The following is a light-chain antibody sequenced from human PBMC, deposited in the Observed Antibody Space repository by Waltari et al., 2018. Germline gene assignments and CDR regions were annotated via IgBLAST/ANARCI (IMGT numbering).Light chain of an antibody. Sequence: EIVMTQSPPTLSVSPGERATLSCRASKGISCDLAWYQQKPVQAPRLLIFGASRRATGVPARFSGSGSGTEFTLTISSLQSEDFVVYYCQQSKIWPAFGQGTKVEIK. J-gene: IGKJ1*01. CDR2: GAS. V-gene: IGKV3-15*01. CDR1: KGISCD. CDR3: QQSKIWPA.